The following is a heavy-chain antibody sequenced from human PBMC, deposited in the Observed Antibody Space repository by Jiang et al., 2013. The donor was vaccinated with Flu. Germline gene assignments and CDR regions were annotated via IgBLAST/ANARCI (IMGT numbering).Heavy chain of an antibody. CDR3: SGGSGPDY. CDR1: GDSVSSNSAA. Sequence: SQTLSLTCAISGDSVSSNSAAWNWIRQSPSRGLEWLGRTYYRSKWYNEYAVSVKSRITINPDTSKNQFTLHLNSVTPDDTAVYYCSGGSGPDYWGQGTQVTGLL. J-gene: IGHJ4*02. CDR2: TYYRSKWYN. V-gene: IGHV6-1*01. D-gene: IGHD3-16*01.